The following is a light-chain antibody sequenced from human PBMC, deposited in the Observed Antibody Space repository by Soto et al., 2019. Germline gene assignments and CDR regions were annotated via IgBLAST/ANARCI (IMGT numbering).Light chain of an antibody. CDR3: QQYYSIHPK. CDR1: QSILYSSNNKKY. J-gene: IGKJ1*01. CDR2: WAS. V-gene: IGKV4-1*01. Sequence: DIVMTQSPDSLAVSLGERATINCKSSQSILYSSNNKKYLAWYQQKPGHPPKLLIYWASTRESGVTDRFSGRRSGTDFTLTISSLQAEDVEVYYCQQYYSIHPKFVQGTKVNI.